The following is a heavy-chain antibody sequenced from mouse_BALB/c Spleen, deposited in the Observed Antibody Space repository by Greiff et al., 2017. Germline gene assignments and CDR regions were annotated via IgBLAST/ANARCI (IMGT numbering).Heavy chain of an antibody. CDR3: ARKRNCDVDFDV. D-gene: IGHD4-1*01. V-gene: IGHV1-77*01. Sequence: QVQLKESGAELARPGASVKLSCKASGYTFTDYYINWVKQRTGQGLEWIGEIYPGSGNTYYNEKFKGKATLTADKSSSTAYMQLSSLTSEDSAVYFCARKRNCDVDFDVWGAGTTVTVSS. J-gene: IGHJ1*01. CDR2: IYPGSGNT. CDR1: GYTFTDYY.